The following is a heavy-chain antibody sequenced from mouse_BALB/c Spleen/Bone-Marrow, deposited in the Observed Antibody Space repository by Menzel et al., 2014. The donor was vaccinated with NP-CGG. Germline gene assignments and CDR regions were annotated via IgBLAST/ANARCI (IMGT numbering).Heavy chain of an antibody. Sequence: SGAELVRPGVSVKISCKGSDYTFTDYSIHWIKQSHAKSLEWIGAISTYYGDATNNQKFKGKATLTVDKSSSTAYMELARLASEDSVIYYCARGVTTGAMDYWGQGTSVTVSS. V-gene: IGHV1-67*01. D-gene: IGHD1-1*01. J-gene: IGHJ4*01. CDR3: ARGVTTGAMDY. CDR2: ISTYYGDA. CDR1: DYTFTDYS.